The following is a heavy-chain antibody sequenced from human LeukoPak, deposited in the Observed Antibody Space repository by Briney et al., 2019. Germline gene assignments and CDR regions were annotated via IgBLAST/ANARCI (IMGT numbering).Heavy chain of an antibody. CDR1: GYSISSGYY. Sequence: SETLSLTCAVSGYSISSGYYWGWIRQPPGKGLEWIGSIYHSGSTYYNPSLKSRVTISVDTSKNQFSLKLSSVTAADTAVYYCARRVQQWLAPYYFDYWGQGTLVTVSS. V-gene: IGHV4-38-2*01. CDR3: ARRVQQWLAPYYFDY. CDR2: IYHSGST. J-gene: IGHJ4*02. D-gene: IGHD6-19*01.